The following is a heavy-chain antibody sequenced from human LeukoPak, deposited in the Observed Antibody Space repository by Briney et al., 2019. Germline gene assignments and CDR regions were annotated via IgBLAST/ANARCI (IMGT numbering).Heavy chain of an antibody. CDR2: IIPIFGTA. V-gene: IGHV1-69*13. Sequence: SVKVSCKASGGTFSSYAISWVRQAPGQGLEWMGGIIPIFGTANYAQKFQGRVTITADESTSTAYMELSSLRSEDTAVYYCAVDRPRVLRYFVLWGQGTLVTVSS. CDR1: GGTFSSYA. D-gene: IGHD3-9*01. CDR3: AVDRPRVLRYFVL. J-gene: IGHJ4*02.